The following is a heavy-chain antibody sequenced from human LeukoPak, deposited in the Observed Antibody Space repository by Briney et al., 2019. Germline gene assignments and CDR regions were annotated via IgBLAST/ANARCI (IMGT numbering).Heavy chain of an antibody. Sequence: PGGSLRLSCAASGFTFSSYSMNWVRQAPGKGLEWVSAISGSGGSTYYADSVKGRFTISRDNSKNTLYLQMNSLKAEDTAVYYCAKHLRTNFWFFDHWGQGTLVTVSS. D-gene: IGHD3-9*01. CDR3: AKHLRTNFWFFDH. CDR1: GFTFSSYS. CDR2: ISGSGGST. J-gene: IGHJ4*02. V-gene: IGHV3-23*01.